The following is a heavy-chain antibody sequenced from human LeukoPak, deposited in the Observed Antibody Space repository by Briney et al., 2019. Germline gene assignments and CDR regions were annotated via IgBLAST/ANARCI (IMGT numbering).Heavy chain of an antibody. J-gene: IGHJ4*02. CDR3: ARSRAMVRGVTFDC. Sequence: GGSLRLSCAASGFTFSDYYMSWIRQAPGKGLEWVSYISSSGSTIYYADSVKGRFTISRDNAKNSLYLQMNSLRAEDTAVYYCARSRAMVRGVTFDCWGQGTLVTVSS. V-gene: IGHV3-11*04. CDR1: GFTFSDYY. CDR2: ISSSGSTI. D-gene: IGHD3-10*01.